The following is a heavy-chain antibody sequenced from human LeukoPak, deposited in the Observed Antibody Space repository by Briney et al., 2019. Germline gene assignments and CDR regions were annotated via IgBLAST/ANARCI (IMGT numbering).Heavy chain of an antibody. V-gene: IGHV1-18*01. D-gene: IGHD3-10*01. J-gene: IGHJ4*02. CDR2: ISAYNGNT. CDR1: GYTFTSYG. CDR3: ARDVAYYGSGSYYLPDY. Sequence: GASVKVSCKASGYTFTSYGISWVRQAPGQGLEWMGWISAYNGNTNYAQKLQGRVTMTTDTSTSTAYMELRSLRSDDTAVYYCARDVAYYGSGSYYLPDYWGQGTLVTVSS.